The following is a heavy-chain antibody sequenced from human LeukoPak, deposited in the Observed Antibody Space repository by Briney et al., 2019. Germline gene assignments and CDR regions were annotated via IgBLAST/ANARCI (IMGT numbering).Heavy chain of an antibody. CDR1: GFTFSSYW. D-gene: IGHD2-21*02. CDR3: ARETTGVVTASYYFDY. V-gene: IGHV3-7*01. J-gene: IGHJ4*02. CDR2: IKQDGSEK. Sequence: GGSLRLSCAASGFTFSSYWMSWVRQAPGKGLEWVANIKQDGSEKYYVDSAKGRFTISRDNAKNSLYLQMNSLRAEDTAVYYCARETTGVVTASYYFDYWGQGTLVTVSS.